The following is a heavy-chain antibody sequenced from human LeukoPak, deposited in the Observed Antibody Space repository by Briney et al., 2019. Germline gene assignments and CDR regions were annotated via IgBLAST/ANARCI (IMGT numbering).Heavy chain of an antibody. V-gene: IGHV4-59*01. CDR2: IYYSGST. J-gene: IGHJ3*02. D-gene: IGHD3-10*01. CDR1: GGSISSYY. Sequence: NPSETLSLTCTVSGGSISSYYWSWIRQPPGKGLEWIGYIYYSGSTNYNPSLKSRVTISVDTSKNQFSLKLSSVTAADTAVYYCARVQDLWFGELFAFDIWGQGTMVTVSS. CDR3: ARVQDLWFGELFAFDI.